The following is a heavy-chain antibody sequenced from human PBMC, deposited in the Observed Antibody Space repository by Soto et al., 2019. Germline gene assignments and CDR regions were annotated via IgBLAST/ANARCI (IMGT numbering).Heavy chain of an antibody. CDR1: GGSISSGSYY. J-gene: IGHJ6*02. Sequence: QVQLQESGPGLVKPSQTLSLTCTVSGGSISSGSYYWSWIRQHPGKGLEWIGYIYYSGSTYYNPYFKSRVTIAVDTSKNQFSLKLSSVTAADTAVYYCARANSYGDYYYGMDVWGQGTTVTVSS. CDR3: ARANSYGDYYYGMDV. D-gene: IGHD5-18*01. V-gene: IGHV4-31*03. CDR2: IYYSGST.